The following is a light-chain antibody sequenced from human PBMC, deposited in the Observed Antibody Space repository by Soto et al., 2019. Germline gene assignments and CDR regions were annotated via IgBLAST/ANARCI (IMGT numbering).Light chain of an antibody. Sequence: QSALTQPASVSGSPGQSITISCTGTSSDVGGYNYVSWYQQHPGKAPKLMIYDVSNRPSGVSNRFSGSKSGNTAYLAISGLQADDEADYYCCSYRSDNPRFYVFGTGTKVTVL. V-gene: IGLV2-14*01. CDR3: CSYRSDNPRFYV. CDR1: SSDVGGYNY. J-gene: IGLJ1*01. CDR2: DVS.